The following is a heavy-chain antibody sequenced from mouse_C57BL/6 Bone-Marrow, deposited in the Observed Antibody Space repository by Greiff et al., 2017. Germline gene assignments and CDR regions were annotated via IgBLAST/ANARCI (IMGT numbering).Heavy chain of an antibody. D-gene: IGHD3-2*02. J-gene: IGHJ3*01. CDR3: AMGTAQATEWFAY. Sequence: QVQLQQSGAELMKPGASVKVSCKASGYTFTSYWMHWVKQRPGQGLEWIGRIHPSDSDTNYNQKFKGKATLTVDKSSSTAYMQLSSLTSEDSAVYYCAMGTAQATEWFAYWGQGTLVTVSA. CDR1: GYTFTSYW. V-gene: IGHV1-74*01. CDR2: IHPSDSDT.